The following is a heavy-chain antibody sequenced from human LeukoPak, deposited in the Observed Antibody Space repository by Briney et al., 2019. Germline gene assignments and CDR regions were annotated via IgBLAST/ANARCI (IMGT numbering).Heavy chain of an antibody. D-gene: IGHD3-10*01. V-gene: IGHV4-38-2*02. J-gene: IGHJ4*02. CDR1: GYSISSGSY. CDR3: AGTYYYGSGSYKTH. Sequence: SETLSLTCTVSGYSISSGSYWGWIRQPPGKGLEWVGSIYHSGSTNYNPSLKSRVTISVGTSKNQFSLKLSSVTAADTAVYYCAGTYYYGSGSYKTHWGQGTLVTVSS. CDR2: IYHSGST.